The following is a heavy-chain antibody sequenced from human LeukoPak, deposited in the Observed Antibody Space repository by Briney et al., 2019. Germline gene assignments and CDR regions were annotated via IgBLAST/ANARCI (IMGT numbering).Heavy chain of an antibody. D-gene: IGHD1-26*01. Sequence: PGGSLRLSCAASGFIFSSYGMHWVRQAPGKGLEWVAVIWYDGSNKYYADSVKGRFTISRDNSKNTLYLQMNSLRAEDTAVYYCARDDGKAYFDYWGQGTLVTVSS. CDR2: IWYDGSNK. J-gene: IGHJ4*02. CDR1: GFIFSSYG. CDR3: ARDDGKAYFDY. V-gene: IGHV3-33*01.